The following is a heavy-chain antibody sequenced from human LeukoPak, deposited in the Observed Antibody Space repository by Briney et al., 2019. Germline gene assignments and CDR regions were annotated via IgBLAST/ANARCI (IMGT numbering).Heavy chain of an antibody. J-gene: IGHJ3*02. CDR1: GFTFSSYS. CDR2: IYSTTTYI. V-gene: IGHV3-21*01. D-gene: IGHD5-24*01. Sequence: PGGSLRLSCAASGFTFSSYSMNWVRQAPGKGLEWVSSIYSTTTYIYYADSVKGRFTISRDNAENSLYLQMNSLRAEDTAVYYCARDQFIHAFDIWGQGTMVTASS. CDR3: ARDQFIHAFDI.